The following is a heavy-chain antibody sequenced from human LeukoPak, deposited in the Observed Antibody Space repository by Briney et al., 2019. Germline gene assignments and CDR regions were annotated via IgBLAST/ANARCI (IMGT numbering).Heavy chain of an antibody. CDR1: GGTFSSYA. D-gene: IGHD2-15*01. CDR3: ARAAGYCSGGSCYHFDY. J-gene: IGHJ4*02. Sequence: SVKVSCKASGGTFSSYAISWVRQAPGQGLEWIGRIIPIFGTANYAQKFQGRVTITADKSTSTVYMELSSLRSEDTAVYYCARAAGYCSGGSCYHFDYWGQGTLVTVSS. CDR2: IIPIFGTA. V-gene: IGHV1-69*06.